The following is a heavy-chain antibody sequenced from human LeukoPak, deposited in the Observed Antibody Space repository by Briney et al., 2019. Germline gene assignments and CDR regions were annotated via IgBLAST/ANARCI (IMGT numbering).Heavy chain of an antibody. CDR2: INGAGDNT. V-gene: IGHV3-23*01. Sequence: GGTLRLSCAASGYTFSSHGMTWVRQAPGQGLERVSTINGAGDNTNYAETVKGRFTISRDNSKNTLYLQMNSLRAEDTAIYYCAKVTVCYGCYFDYWGQGTLVTVSS. J-gene: IGHJ4*02. CDR3: AKVTVCYGCYFDY. D-gene: IGHD3-16*01. CDR1: GYTFSSHG.